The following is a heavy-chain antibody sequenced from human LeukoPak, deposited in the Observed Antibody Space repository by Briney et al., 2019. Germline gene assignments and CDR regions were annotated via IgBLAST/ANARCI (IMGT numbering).Heavy chain of an antibody. V-gene: IGHV3-23*01. CDR2: IGGSGDNT. CDR1: GFTFSTYA. CDR3: AGLRSSGWYDY. J-gene: IGHJ4*02. Sequence: GGPLRLSCAASGFTFSTYAMYWVRQAPGKGLEWVSAIGGSGDNTYYADSVKGRFTISRDNSKNTLYLQMNSLRAEDTAVYYCAGLRSSGWYDYWGQGTLVTVSS. D-gene: IGHD6-19*01.